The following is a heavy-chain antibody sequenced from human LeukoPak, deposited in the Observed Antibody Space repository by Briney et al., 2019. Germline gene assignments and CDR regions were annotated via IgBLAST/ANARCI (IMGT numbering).Heavy chain of an antibody. CDR3: AKGVYSSSWYPLDY. Sequence: GGSLRLSCAASGFTFSSYEVNWVRQAPGKGLEWVANIKQDGSEKYYVDSVKGRFTISRDNAKSSLYLQMNSLRAEDMALYYCAKGVYSSSWYPLDYWGQGTLVTVSS. D-gene: IGHD6-13*01. J-gene: IGHJ4*02. CDR1: GFTFSSYE. V-gene: IGHV3-7*03. CDR2: IKQDGSEK.